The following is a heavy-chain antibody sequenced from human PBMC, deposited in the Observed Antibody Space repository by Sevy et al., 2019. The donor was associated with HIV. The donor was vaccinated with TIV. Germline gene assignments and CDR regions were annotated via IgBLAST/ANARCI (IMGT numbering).Heavy chain of an antibody. CDR3: ARHISFGELGSWFDP. D-gene: IGHD3-10*01. CDR1: GFTVNSDY. Sequence: GGSLRLSCAASGFTVNSDYMSWVRQAPGKGLEWDSVVYSGGTTYYTDSVKGRFTISRDNSKNILYLQMNSLRAEDTAVYYCARHISFGELGSWFDPWGQGTLVTVSS. CDR2: VYSGGTT. J-gene: IGHJ5*02. V-gene: IGHV3-53*01.